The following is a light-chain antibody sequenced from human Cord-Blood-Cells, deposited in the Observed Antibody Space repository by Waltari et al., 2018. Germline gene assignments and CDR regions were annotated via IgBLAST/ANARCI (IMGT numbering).Light chain of an antibody. J-gene: IGKJ1*01. V-gene: IGKV4-1*01. CDR1: QSVLYSSNNKNY. CDR2: WAS. Sequence: DIVMTQSPDSLDVSLGERATINCKSSQSVLYSSNNKNYLAWYQQKPGQPPKLLIYWASTRESGVPDRFSGSGSGTDFTLTISSLQAEDVAVYYCQQYYSTPWTCGQGTKGEIK. CDR3: QQYYSTPWT.